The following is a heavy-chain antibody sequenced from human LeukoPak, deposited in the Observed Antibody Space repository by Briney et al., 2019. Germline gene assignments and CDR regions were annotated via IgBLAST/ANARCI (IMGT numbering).Heavy chain of an antibody. CDR2: IIYDGSSK. V-gene: IGHV3-30-3*01. Sequence: GGTLRLSCAASGFTFSSYAIHWVRQAPGKGLEWVAVIIYDGSSKFYADSVQGRFTISRDNPKNTLYLQMYNLRAEDTAVYYCARQGNYGSGSYVRIAFDIWGQGTVVTLSS. D-gene: IGHD3-10*01. CDR3: ARQGNYGSGSYVRIAFDI. CDR1: GFTFSSYA. J-gene: IGHJ3*02.